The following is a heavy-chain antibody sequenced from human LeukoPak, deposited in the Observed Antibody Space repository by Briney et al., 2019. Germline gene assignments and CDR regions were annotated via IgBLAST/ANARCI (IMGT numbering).Heavy chain of an antibody. Sequence: PSETLSLTCAVYGGSFSDYYWTWIRQPPGKGLEWIGEIHHSGSTNYNPSLKSRVTISVDTSKNQFSLKLTSVTAADTAVYYCASSGVTGNYYYYMDVWGEGTTVTVSS. CDR1: GGSFSDYY. CDR3: ASSGVTGNYYYYMDV. D-gene: IGHD2-21*02. CDR2: IHHSGST. V-gene: IGHV4-34*01. J-gene: IGHJ6*03.